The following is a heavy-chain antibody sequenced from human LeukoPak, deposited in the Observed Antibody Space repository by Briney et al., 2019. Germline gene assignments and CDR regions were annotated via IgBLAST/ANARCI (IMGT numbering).Heavy chain of an antibody. CDR3: ARGKSAYGSETGYYFDY. D-gene: IGHD3-10*01. CDR2: IKQDGSQI. J-gene: IGHJ4*02. CDR1: GFTFSSYW. V-gene: IGHV3-7*03. Sequence: GGSLRLSCATSGFTFSSYWMSWVRRAPGKGLEWVANIKQDGSQIFYVDSVKGRFTISRDTAKNSLSLQMNSLRAEDTAVYYCARGKSAYGSETGYYFDYWGQGTLVTVSS.